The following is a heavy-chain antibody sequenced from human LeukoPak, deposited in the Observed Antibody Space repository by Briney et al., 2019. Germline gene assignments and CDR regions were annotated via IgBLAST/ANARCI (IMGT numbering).Heavy chain of an antibody. D-gene: IGHD2-2*02. V-gene: IGHV1-24*01. J-gene: IGHJ6*02. CDR2: FDPEDGET. CDR1: GXTLTELS. CDR3: ATVNTSYYYGMDV. Sequence: SVKVSXXVSGXTLTELSMHWVRQAPGKGLEWMGGFDPEDGETIYAQKFQGRVTMTEDTSTDTAYMELSSLRSEDTAVYYCATVNTSYYYGMDVWGQGTTVTVSS.